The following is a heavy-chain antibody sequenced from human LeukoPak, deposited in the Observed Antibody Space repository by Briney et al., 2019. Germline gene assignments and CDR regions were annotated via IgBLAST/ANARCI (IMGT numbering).Heavy chain of an antibody. J-gene: IGHJ6*02. V-gene: IGHV3-33*08. Sequence: GGSLRLSCAASGFTFSSYAMHWVRQAPGKGLEWVAVIWYDGSNKYYADSVKGRFTISRDNSKNTLYLQMNSLRAEDTAVYYCARDTATGYGMDVWGQGTTVTVSS. CDR3: ARDTATGYGMDV. CDR1: GFTFSSYA. CDR2: IWYDGSNK.